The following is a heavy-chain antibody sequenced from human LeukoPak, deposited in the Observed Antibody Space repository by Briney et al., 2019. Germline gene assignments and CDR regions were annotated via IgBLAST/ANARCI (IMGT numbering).Heavy chain of an antibody. V-gene: IGHV3-23*01. CDR3: AKGEYDFWSGYYSATVRPYFDY. Sequence: PGGSLRLSCAASGFTFSSYAMSWVRQAPGKGLEWVSAISGSGGSTYYADSVKGRFTISRDNSKNTLYLQMNSLRAEDTAVYYCAKGEYDFWSGYYSATVRPYFDYWGQGTLVTVSS. CDR2: ISGSGGST. J-gene: IGHJ4*02. D-gene: IGHD3-3*01. CDR1: GFTFSSYA.